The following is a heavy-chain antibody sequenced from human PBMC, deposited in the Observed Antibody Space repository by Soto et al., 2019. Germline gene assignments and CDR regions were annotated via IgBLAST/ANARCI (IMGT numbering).Heavy chain of an antibody. CDR3: AKRIAAAGSFGVGMDV. V-gene: IGHV5-51*01. CDR2: IYPGDSDT. D-gene: IGHD6-13*01. Sequence: GESLKISCKGSGYSFTSYWIGWVRQMPGKGLEWMGIIYPGDSDTRYSPSFQGQVTISADKSISTAYLQWSSLKASDTAMYYCAKRIAAAGSFGVGMDVWGQGTTVTVSS. CDR1: GYSFTSYW. J-gene: IGHJ6*02.